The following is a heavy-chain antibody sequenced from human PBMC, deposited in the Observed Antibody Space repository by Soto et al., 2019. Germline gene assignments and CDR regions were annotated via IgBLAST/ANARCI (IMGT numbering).Heavy chain of an antibody. V-gene: IGHV4-30-2*01. CDR3: ARTGESSSWYSAYYYYYGMDV. J-gene: IGHJ6*02. CDR2: IYHSGST. CDR1: GGSISRGCYS. D-gene: IGHD6-13*01. Sequence: SETLSLTCTVSGGSISRGCYSWSWIRQPPGKGLEWIGYIYHSGSTYYNPSLNSRVTVSVDTSKNQLSLKVTSVTAADTAVYYCARTGESSSWYSAYYYYYGMDVWGQGTTVTVSS.